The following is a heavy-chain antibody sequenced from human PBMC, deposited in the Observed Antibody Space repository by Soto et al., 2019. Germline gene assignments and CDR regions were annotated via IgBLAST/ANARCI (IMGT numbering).Heavy chain of an antibody. CDR3: AGMPYTSGLRFDP. J-gene: IGHJ5*02. CDR2: IYQSGVT. CDR1: GDPYSISTYS. V-gene: IGHV4-30-2*01. Sequence: PSETLSLTCAVSGDPYSISTYSWSWIRQPPGKALEWVGFIYQSGVTSYNPSLKSRVTISLDRSNNQISLKLRTVTAADAAVYYCAGMPYTSGLRFDPWGQGTMVTVYS. D-gene: IGHD6-19*01.